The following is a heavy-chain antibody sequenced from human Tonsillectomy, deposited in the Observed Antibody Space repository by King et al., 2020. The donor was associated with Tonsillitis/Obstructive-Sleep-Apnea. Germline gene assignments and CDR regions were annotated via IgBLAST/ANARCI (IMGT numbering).Heavy chain of an antibody. CDR2: FYYSGST. CDR1: GASISNYY. D-gene: IGHD1-26*01. CDR3: ARAPYSGSFLDY. J-gene: IGHJ4*02. Sequence: QLQESGPGLVKPSETLSLTCTVSGASISNYYWSWIRQPPGKGLEWIGYFYYSGSTNFNPSLESRVTISVDTSTNQFSLRLNSVTAADTAVYYCARAPYSGSFLDYWGQGILVTVSS. V-gene: IGHV4-59*08.